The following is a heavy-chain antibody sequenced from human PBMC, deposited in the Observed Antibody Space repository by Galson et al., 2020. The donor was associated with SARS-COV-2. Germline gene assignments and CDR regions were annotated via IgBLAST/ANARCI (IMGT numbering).Heavy chain of an antibody. CDR3: ARDVSGGASDI. CDR1: GFTFTNYA. J-gene: IGHJ3*02. Sequence: PLRLSCAASGFTFTNYAIHWVLQAPGKGLEWVAVIAHDGGIKVYADSVKGRFTISRDHSENMLFLQMNRLRVDDTAVYDCARDVSGGASDIWGQGTMVTVAS. CDR2: IAHDGGIK. D-gene: IGHD1-26*01. V-gene: IGHV3-30*04.